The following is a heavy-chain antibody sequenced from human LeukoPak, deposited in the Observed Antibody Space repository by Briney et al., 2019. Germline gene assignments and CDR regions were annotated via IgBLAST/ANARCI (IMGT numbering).Heavy chain of an antibody. J-gene: IGHJ4*02. CDR3: ARDGGSIPAATAFDY. CDR2: IYYSGST. Sequence: SQTLSLTCTVSGGSISSGDYYWSWIRQPPGKGLEWIGYIYYSGSTYYNPSLKSRVTISVDTSKNQFPLKLSSVTAADTAVYYCARDGGSIPAATAFDYWGQGTLVTVSS. D-gene: IGHD2-2*01. V-gene: IGHV4-30-4*01. CDR1: GGSISSGDYY.